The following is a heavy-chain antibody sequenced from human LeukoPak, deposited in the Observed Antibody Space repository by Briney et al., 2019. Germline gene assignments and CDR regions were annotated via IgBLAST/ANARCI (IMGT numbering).Heavy chain of an antibody. V-gene: IGHV1-2*02. Sequence: GASVKVSCKASGYTFTGYYMHWVRLAPGQGLEWMGWINPNSGGTNYAQKFQGRVTMTRDTSISTAYMELSRLRSDDTAVYYCARSNGELLPYYFDYWGQGTLVTVSS. CDR1: GYTFTGYY. J-gene: IGHJ4*02. CDR3: ARSNGELLPYYFDY. CDR2: INPNSGGT. D-gene: IGHD1-26*01.